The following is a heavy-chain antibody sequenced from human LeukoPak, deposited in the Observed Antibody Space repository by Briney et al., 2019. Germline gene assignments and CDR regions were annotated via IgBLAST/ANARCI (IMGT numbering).Heavy chain of an antibody. CDR1: GYTFTGYY. CDR3: ARTTDYTYYYDSSGYVDYAFDI. CDR2: IIPIFGTA. Sequence: SVKVSCKASGYTFTGYYMHWVRQAPGQGLEWMGGIIPIFGTANYAQKFQGRVTITADESTSTAYMELSSLRSEDTAVYYCARTTDYTYYYDSSGYVDYAFDIWGQGTVVTVSS. D-gene: IGHD3-22*01. V-gene: IGHV1-69*13. J-gene: IGHJ3*02.